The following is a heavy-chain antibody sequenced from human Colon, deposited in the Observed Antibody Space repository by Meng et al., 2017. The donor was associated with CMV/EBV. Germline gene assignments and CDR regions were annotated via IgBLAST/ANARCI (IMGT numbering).Heavy chain of an antibody. CDR3: ARENIPVAGTSFDY. V-gene: IGHV3-74*01. CDR2: INSDGSSK. J-gene: IGHJ4*02. D-gene: IGHD6-19*01. Sequence: GESLKISCAASGFHLIGYWMHWVRQVPGKGLEWVSRINSDGSSKTYADSVKGRFTISRDNSENTAYLQMDGLRRDDTATYYCARENIPVAGTSFDYWGPGARVTVSS. CDR1: GFHLIGYW.